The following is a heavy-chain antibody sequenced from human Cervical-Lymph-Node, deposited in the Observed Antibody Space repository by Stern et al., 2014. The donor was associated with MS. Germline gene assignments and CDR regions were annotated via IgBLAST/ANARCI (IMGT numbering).Heavy chain of an antibody. V-gene: IGHV1-69*01. J-gene: IGHJ5*02. D-gene: IGHD6-13*01. CDR2: IFPVFGTP. Sequence: QVQLVQSGAEVTKPGSSVQVSCKASGGTFSKFPSSWVRQAPGQGLEWMCGIFPVFGTPTYAQEFRGRVTITADVSTSTVYMELSSLRSDDTAVYYCALSSETSDRWYSLGYDLWGQGTLVTVSS. CDR3: ALSSETSDRWYSLGYDL. CDR1: GGTFSKFP.